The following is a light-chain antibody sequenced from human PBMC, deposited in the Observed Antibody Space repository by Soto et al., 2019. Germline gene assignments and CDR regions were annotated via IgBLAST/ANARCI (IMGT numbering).Light chain of an antibody. J-gene: IGKJ1*01. CDR1: ESVYSTH. CDR3: LQDYTYPLT. CDR2: GAS. Sequence: EIVLMQSPGTLSLSPGERATLSCRASESVYSTHLGWYQQKPGKAPNLLIFGASNLQAGVPVRFSASGSGTNFTLTISNLQPEDFASYYCLQDYTYPLTFGQGTKVDI. V-gene: IGKV3D-7*01.